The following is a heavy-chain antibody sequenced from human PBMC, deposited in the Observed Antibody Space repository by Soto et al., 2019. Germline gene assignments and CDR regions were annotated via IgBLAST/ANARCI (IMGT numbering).Heavy chain of an antibody. CDR1: GGSISSGGYY. CDR3: AIKYSSGWRYFDY. D-gene: IGHD6-19*01. Sequence: PSETLSLTCTVSGGSISSGGYYWSWIRQHPGKGLEWIGYIYYSGSTYYNPSLKSRATISVHTSKNQFSLKLSSVTAADTAVYYRAIKYSSGWRYFDYWGQGTLVTLSS. CDR2: IYYSGST. J-gene: IGHJ4*02. V-gene: IGHV4-31*03.